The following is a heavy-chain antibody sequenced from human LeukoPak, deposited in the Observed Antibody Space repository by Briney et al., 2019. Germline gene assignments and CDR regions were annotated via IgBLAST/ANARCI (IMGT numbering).Heavy chain of an antibody. CDR2: ISAYNGNT. J-gene: IGHJ6*02. D-gene: IGHD3-3*01. CDR1: GYTFTSYG. Sequence: ASVKVSCKASGYTFTSYGISWVRQAPGQGREWMGWISAYNGNTNYAQKLQGRVTMTTDTSTSTAYMELRSLRSDDTAVYYCALDGTIFGVVTPDYYGMDVWGQGKTVTVSS. CDR3: ALDGTIFGVVTPDYYGMDV. V-gene: IGHV1-18*01.